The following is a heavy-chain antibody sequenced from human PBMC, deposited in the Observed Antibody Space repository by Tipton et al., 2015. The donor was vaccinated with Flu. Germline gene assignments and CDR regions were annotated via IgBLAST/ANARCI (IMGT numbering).Heavy chain of an antibody. V-gene: IGHV5-51*01. J-gene: IGHJ6*02. Sequence: CAEVKKPGESLKISCKGSGYSFTSYWIGWVRQMPGKGLEWMGIIYPGDSDTRYSPSFQGQVTISADKSISTAYLQWSSLKASDTAVYYCASSSGSYYYYYGMDVWGQGTPVTVSS. CDR3: ASSSGSYYYYYGMDV. CDR1: GYSFTSYW. D-gene: IGHD1-26*01. CDR2: IYPGDSDT.